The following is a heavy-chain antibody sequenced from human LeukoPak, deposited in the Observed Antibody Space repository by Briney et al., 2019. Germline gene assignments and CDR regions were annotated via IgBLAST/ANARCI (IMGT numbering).Heavy chain of an antibody. D-gene: IGHD3-10*01. CDR1: GGAISRGDYY. V-gene: IGHV4-30-4*01. CDR3: ARDYYGSGSYWT. Sequence: TLSLTCTVSGGAISRGDYYWSWIRQPPGKGLEWIRYIYYSWSTYYNPSLKSRVTISVDTSKEQISLKLNSVTAADTAVYYCARDYYGSGSYWTWSQGTLVTVSS. CDR2: IYYSWST. J-gene: IGHJ4*02.